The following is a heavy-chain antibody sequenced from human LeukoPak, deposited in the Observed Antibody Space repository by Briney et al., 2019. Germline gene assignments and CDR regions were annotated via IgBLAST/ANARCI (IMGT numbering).Heavy chain of an antibody. CDR1: GGSFSGYY. D-gene: IGHD3-10*01. CDR2: INHSGST. V-gene: IGHV4-34*01. Sequence: TSETLSLTCAVYGGSFSGYYWIWIRQPPGKGLEWIGEINHSGSTNYNPSLKSRVTISVDTSKNQFSLKLSSVTAADTAVYYCASLRRLVRGPNDYWGQGTLVTVSS. J-gene: IGHJ4*02. CDR3: ASLRRLVRGPNDY.